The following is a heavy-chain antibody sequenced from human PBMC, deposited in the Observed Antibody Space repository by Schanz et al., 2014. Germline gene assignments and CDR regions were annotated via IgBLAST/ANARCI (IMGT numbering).Heavy chain of an antibody. CDR3: TKFETRTGTNY. V-gene: IGHV3-66*02. CDR2: MYINSGST. CDR1: GFTVNTNY. J-gene: IGHJ4*02. Sequence: VQLVESGGGVVQPGGSLRLSCAVSGFTVNTNYMSWVRQAPGKGLEWISSMYINSGSTQYADSVKGRFIISRDSSKNTLFLQMNSLRAEDTAVYYCTKFETRTGTNYWGQGTLVTVSS. D-gene: IGHD1-1*01.